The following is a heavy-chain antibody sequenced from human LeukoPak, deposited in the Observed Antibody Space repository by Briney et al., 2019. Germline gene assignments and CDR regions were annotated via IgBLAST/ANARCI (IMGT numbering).Heavy chain of an antibody. Sequence: QTGGSLRLSCAASGFTFSSYAMSWVRQAPGKGLEWVSAISAGGSSTYYANSVKGRFTISRDNSKDTLYLQMNSLRAEDTAVYYCAKGPVGSGYYHSGFDYWGQGTLVTVSS. V-gene: IGHV3-23*01. D-gene: IGHD3-3*01. CDR2: ISAGGSST. J-gene: IGHJ4*02. CDR3: AKGPVGSGYYHSGFDY. CDR1: GFTFSSYA.